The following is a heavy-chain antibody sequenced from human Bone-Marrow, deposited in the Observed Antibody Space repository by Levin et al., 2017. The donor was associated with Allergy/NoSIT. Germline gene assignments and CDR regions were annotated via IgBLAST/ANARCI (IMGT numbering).Heavy chain of an antibody. Sequence: SETLSLTCAVSGASITGSDWWTWVRQPPGKGLEWIGEVFHSGIANYNPSLESRVIMSVDKSKNLFSLRLSSVTAADTAVYYCARVDTMAAAPESWGQGVLVTVSS. V-gene: IGHV4-4*02. D-gene: IGHD5-24*01. J-gene: IGHJ5*02. CDR1: GASITGSDW. CDR3: ARVDTMAAAPES. CDR2: VFHSGIA.